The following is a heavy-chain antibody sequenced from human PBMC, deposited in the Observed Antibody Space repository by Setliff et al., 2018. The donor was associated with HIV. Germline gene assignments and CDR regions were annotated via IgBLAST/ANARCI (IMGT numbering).Heavy chain of an antibody. D-gene: IGHD4-17*01. CDR3: ARGGYGGNFDAFDI. V-gene: IGHV4-38-2*01. CDR2: IYHSGST. Sequence: PSETLSLTCAVSGYSISSGYYWGWIRQPPGKGLEWIGSIYHSGSTYYNQSLKSRVTISVDTSKNQFSLKRSSVTAADTAVYYCARGGYGGNFDAFDIWGQGTMVTVSS. CDR1: GYSISSGYY. J-gene: IGHJ3*02.